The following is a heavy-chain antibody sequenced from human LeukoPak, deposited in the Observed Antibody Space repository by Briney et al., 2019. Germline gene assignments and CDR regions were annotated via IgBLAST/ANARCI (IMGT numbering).Heavy chain of an antibody. V-gene: IGHV3-9*01. J-gene: IGHJ4*02. CDR2: ISWNSGSI. D-gene: IGHD1-26*01. CDR3: AKDRYSGSYYQTFDY. Sequence: PGGSLRLSCAASGFTFSSYGMSWVRQAPGKGLEWVSGISWNSGSIGYADSVKGRFTISRDNAKNSLYLQMNSLRAEDTALYYCAKDRYSGSYYQTFDYWGQGTLVTVSS. CDR1: GFTFSSYG.